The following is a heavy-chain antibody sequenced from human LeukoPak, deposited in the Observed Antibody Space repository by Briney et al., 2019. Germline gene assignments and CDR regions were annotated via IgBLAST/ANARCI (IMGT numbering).Heavy chain of an antibody. J-gene: IGHJ6*03. V-gene: IGHV3-30*03. Sequence: GGSLRLSCAASGFTFSSYGMHWVRQAPGKGLEWVAVISYDGSNKYYADSVKGRFTISRDNAKNSLYLQMNSLRAEDTAVYYCARERAAARLYYYYYYMDVWGKGTTVTVSS. CDR3: ARERAAARLYYYYYYMDV. D-gene: IGHD6-13*01. CDR2: ISYDGSNK. CDR1: GFTFSSYG.